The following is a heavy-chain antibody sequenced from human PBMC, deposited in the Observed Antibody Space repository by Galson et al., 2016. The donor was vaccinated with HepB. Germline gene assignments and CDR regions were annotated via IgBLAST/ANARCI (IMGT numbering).Heavy chain of an antibody. J-gene: IGHJ3*02. CDR3: ASHLGGSSLDPFDI. D-gene: IGHD3-16*01. CDR1: GLTFRSYA. CDR2: SASGDIT. Sequence: SLRLSCAASGLTFRSYALSWLRQAPGKGLEWVSVSASGDITYYAHSVKGRLTISRDKSKNTLVLNMLRLRSEDTASDYCASHLGGSSLDPFDIWCRGTMVTVSS. V-gene: IGHV3-23*01.